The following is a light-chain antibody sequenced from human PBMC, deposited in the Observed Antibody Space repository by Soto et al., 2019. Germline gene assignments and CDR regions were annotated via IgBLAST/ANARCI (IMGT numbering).Light chain of an antibody. CDR3: QQYYDWPIT. Sequence: ILMTQSPATLSVSPGERATLSCRASQSVSSNLSWYQQKPGQAPRLLIYGASTRATGIPARFSGSGSGTEFTLTISSLQSEDFAVYYCQQYYDWPITFGQGTRL. CDR1: QSVSSN. J-gene: IGKJ5*01. V-gene: IGKV3-15*01. CDR2: GAS.